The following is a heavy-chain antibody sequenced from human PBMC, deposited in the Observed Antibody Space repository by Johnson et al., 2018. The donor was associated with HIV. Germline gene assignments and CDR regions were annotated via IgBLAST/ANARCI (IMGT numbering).Heavy chain of an antibody. J-gene: IGHJ3*02. Sequence: QVQLVESGGGVVQPGGSLRLSCAASGFTFSSNAMHWVRQAPGKGLEWVAFIVYDGSKKYYADSVKGRFTISRDNAKNSLYLQMNSLRAEDMAVYYCARARWYLGGGSCCAFDIWGQGTMVTVSS. CDR3: ARARWYLGGGSCCAFDI. CDR1: GFTFSSNA. D-gene: IGHD2-15*01. V-gene: IGHV3-30*02. CDR2: IVYDGSKK.